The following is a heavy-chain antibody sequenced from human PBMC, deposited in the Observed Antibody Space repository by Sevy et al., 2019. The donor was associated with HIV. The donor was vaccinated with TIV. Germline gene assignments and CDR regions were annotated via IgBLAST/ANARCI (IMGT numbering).Heavy chain of an antibody. V-gene: IGHV3-9*01. D-gene: IGHD3-16*01. CDR1: GFTFDDYA. CDR2: ISWNSGSI. J-gene: IGHJ4*02. Sequence: GGSLRLSCAASGFTFDDYAMHWVRQAPGKGLEWVSGISWNSGSIGYADSVKGRFTISRDNAKTSLYLQMNSLRAEDTALYYCAKEVRGRDYWGQGTLVTVSS. CDR3: AKEVRGRDY.